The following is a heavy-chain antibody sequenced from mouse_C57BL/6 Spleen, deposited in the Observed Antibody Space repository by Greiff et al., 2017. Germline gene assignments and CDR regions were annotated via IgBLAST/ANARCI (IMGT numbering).Heavy chain of an antibody. J-gene: IGHJ4*01. CDR3: ARNSGAMDY. CDR1: GYTFTSYW. CDR2: IDPSDSYT. Sequence: VKLQQPGAELVMPGASVKLSCKASGYTFTSYWMHWVKQRPGQGLEWIGEIDPSDSYTNSNQKFKGKSTLTVDKSSSTAYMQLSSLTSEDSAVYYCARNSGAMDYWGQGTSVTVSS. V-gene: IGHV1-69*01. D-gene: IGHD3-1*01.